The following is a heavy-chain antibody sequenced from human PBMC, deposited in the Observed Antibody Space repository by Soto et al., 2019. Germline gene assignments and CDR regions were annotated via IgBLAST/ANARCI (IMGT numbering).Heavy chain of an antibody. CDR2: IIPIFGTA. V-gene: IGHV1-69*14. CDR3: ARGGRLEWLPWK. D-gene: IGHD3-3*01. Sequence: QVQLVQSGAEVKKPGSSVKVSCKASGGTFSIYAXSXXXXXXXXXLEWMGGIIPIFGTANYAQKCQGRVTITADKSTSTAYMELSSLRXEXTAVYYCARGGRLEWLPWKWGQGTLVTISS. CDR1: GGTFSIYA. J-gene: IGHJ4*02.